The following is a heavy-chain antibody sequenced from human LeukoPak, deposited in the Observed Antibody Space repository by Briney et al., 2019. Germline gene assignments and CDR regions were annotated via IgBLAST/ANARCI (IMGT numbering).Heavy chain of an antibody. V-gene: IGHV3-15*01. J-gene: IGHJ4*02. D-gene: IGHD3-9*01. CDR1: GFTFSNAW. CDR2: IKSKTDGGTT. CDR3: TYDILTGSYYFDY. Sequence: GGSLRLSCAASGFTFSNAWMSWVRQAPGKGLEWVGRIKSKTDGGTTDYAAPVKGRFTISRDDSKNTLYLQMNSLKTEDTAVYYCTYDILTGSYYFDYWGQGTLVTVSS.